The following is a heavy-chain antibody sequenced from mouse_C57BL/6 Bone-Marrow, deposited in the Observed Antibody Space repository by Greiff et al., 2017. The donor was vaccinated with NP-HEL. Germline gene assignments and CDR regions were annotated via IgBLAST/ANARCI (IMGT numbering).Heavy chain of an antibody. V-gene: IGHV5-9-1*02. CDR2: ISSGGDYI. CDR3: TRGGLGSSGPHYYAMDY. J-gene: IGHJ4*01. D-gene: IGHD3-2*02. CDR1: GFTFSSYA. Sequence: EVQRVESGEGLVKPGGSLKLSCAASGFTFSSYAMSWVRQTPEKRLEWVAYISSGGDYIYYADTVKGRFTISRDNARNTLYLQMSSLKSEDTAMYYCTRGGLGSSGPHYYAMDYWGQGTSVTVAS.